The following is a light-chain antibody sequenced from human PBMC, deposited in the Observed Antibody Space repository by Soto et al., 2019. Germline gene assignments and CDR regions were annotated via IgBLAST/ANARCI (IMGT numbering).Light chain of an antibody. Sequence: DIQMTQSPSSLSASVGDRVTITCQASQDISNYLNWYQQKPGQAPKLLIYDASNLDIGVPSRFSGSGSGKRFRLSISSLQPDDIATYYCQQYDNLPRFGPGTRVGIK. CDR1: QDISNY. J-gene: IGKJ3*01. V-gene: IGKV1-33*01. CDR3: QQYDNLPR. CDR2: DAS.